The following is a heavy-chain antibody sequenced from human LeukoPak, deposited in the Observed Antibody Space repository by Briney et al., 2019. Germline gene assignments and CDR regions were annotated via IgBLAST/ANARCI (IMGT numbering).Heavy chain of an antibody. D-gene: IGHD2-2*01. J-gene: IGHJ4*02. Sequence: SETLSLTCTVSGGSISSYYWSWIRQPPGKGLEWIGYIYYSGSTYYNPSLKSRVTISVDTSKNQFSLKLSSVTAADTAVYYCARVAPAFYCSSTSCQSYLFDYWGQGTLVTVSS. CDR1: GGSISSYY. CDR3: ARVAPAFYCSSTSCQSYLFDY. V-gene: IGHV4-30-4*01. CDR2: IYYSGST.